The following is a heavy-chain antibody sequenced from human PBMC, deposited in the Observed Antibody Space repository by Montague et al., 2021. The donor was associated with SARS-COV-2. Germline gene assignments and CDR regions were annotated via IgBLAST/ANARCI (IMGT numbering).Heavy chain of an antibody. CDR2: IYYSGST. Sequence: TLSLTCTVSGGSISSGGYYWSWIRQRPGKGLERIGYIYYSGSTYYNPSLKSRVTISVDTSKNQFSLKLSSVTAADTAVYYCARAGTITMIVVVIDAFDIWGQGTMVTVSS. V-gene: IGHV4-31*03. CDR1: GGSISSGGYY. J-gene: IGHJ3*02. D-gene: IGHD3-22*01. CDR3: ARAGTITMIVVVIDAFDI.